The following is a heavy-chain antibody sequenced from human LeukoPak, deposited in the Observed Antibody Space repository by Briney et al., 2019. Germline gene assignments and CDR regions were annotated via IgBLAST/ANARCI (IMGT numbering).Heavy chain of an antibody. Sequence: PSETLSLTCTVSGDSISTTSYYWGWIRQPPGKGLEWIGSIYYSGSTYYSPSLKSRVALSVDTSRNQFSLKLTSVTAADTAVYYCARGPHHSLRYFDGWGKYYFDYWGQGTLVTVSS. CDR2: IYYSGST. J-gene: IGHJ4*02. V-gene: IGHV4-39*07. D-gene: IGHD3-9*01. CDR1: GDSISTTSYY. CDR3: ARGPHHSLRYFDGWGKYYFDY.